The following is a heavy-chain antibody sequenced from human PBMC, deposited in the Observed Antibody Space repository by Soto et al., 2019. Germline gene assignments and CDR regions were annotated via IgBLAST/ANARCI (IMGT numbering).Heavy chain of an antibody. D-gene: IGHD3-22*01. CDR2: IYHSGST. CDR1: GASISSAHW. V-gene: IGHV4-4*02. J-gene: IGHJ6*02. CDR3: ARSPDSSGYYPRWYYYGMDV. Sequence: SETLSLTCAVSGASISSAHWWNLVRQPPGKGLEWIGEIYHSGSTNYNPSLKSRVTISVDKSKNQFSLKLSSVTAADTAVYYCARSPDSSGYYPRWYYYGMDVWGQGTTVTVSS.